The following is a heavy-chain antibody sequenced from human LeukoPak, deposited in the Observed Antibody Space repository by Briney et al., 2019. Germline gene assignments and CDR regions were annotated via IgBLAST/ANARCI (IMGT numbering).Heavy chain of an antibody. Sequence: SETLSLTCTVSGGSINTYYWSWIRQPAGKGLEWIGRIYTSGSTNYNPSLKSRVTMSIDTSKNQFSLKLSSVTAADTAVYYCARGGSSNTFDYWGQGTLVTVSS. V-gene: IGHV4-4*07. CDR2: IYTSGST. J-gene: IGHJ4*02. D-gene: IGHD6-13*01. CDR3: ARGGSSNTFDY. CDR1: GGSINTYY.